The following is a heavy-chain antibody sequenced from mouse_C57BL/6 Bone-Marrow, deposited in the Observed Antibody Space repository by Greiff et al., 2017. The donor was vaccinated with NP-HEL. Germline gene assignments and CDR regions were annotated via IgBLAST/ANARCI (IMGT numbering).Heavy chain of an antibody. CDR2: IYPGSGNT. D-gene: IGHD1-1*01. J-gene: IGHJ2*01. V-gene: IGHV1-66*01. CDR1: GYSFTSYY. Sequence: QVHVKQSGPELVKPGASVKISCKASGYSFTSYYIHWVKQRPGQGLEWIGWIYPGSGNTKYNEKFKGKATLTADTSSSTAYMQLSSLTSEDSAVYYCARPLLRDYWGQGTTLTVSS. CDR3: ARPLLRDY.